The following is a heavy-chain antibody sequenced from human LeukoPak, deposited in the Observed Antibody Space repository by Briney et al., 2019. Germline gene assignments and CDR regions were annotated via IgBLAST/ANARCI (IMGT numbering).Heavy chain of an antibody. D-gene: IGHD4-17*01. J-gene: IGHJ4*02. V-gene: IGHV3-23*01. CDR2: ISGSGGNT. CDR3: AKVPITVTRNFDY. CDR1: GFTFSNYV. Sequence: GGSLRLSCAASGFTFSNYVMSWVRPAPGKGLEWVSSISGSGGNTYYADSVKGRFTISRDNSKNTLYLQMNSLRAEDTAVYYCAKVPITVTRNFDYWGQGTLVTVSS.